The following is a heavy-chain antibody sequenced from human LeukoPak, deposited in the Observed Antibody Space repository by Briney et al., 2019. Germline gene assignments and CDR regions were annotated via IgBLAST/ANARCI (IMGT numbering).Heavy chain of an antibody. CDR3: ARDRLGSSGYKTDY. J-gene: IGHJ4*02. CDR1: GFTVSSNY. D-gene: IGHD3-22*01. CDR2: IYRGGST. Sequence: PGGSQGLSCAASGFTVSSNYMSWVRQAPGKGLEWVSVIYRGGSTYYAESVKGRFTISRDNTKNTLYLQMNSLRAEDTAVYYCARDRLGSSGYKTDYWGQGTVVTVSS. V-gene: IGHV3-66*01.